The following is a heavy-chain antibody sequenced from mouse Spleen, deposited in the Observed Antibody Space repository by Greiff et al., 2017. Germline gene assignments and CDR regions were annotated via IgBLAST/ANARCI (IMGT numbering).Heavy chain of an antibody. CDR3: ASSMITTIYYYAMDY. CDR1: GYTFTSYW. Sequence: QVQLQQPGAELVKPGASVKVSCKASGYTFTSYWMHWVKQRPGQGLEWIGRIHPSDSDTNYNQKFKGKATLTVDKSSSTAYMQLSSLTSEDSAVYYCASSMITTIYYYAMDYWGQGTSVTVSS. CDR2: IHPSDSDT. V-gene: IGHV1-74*01. D-gene: IGHD2-4*01. J-gene: IGHJ4*01.